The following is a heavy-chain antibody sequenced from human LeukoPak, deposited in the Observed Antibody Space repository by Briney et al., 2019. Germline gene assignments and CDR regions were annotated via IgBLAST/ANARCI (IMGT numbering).Heavy chain of an antibody. CDR3: ARHRAYSSSSPFDY. CDR2: IYYTGST. D-gene: IGHD6-6*01. V-gene: IGHV4-59*08. CDR1: GGPLSSLY. J-gene: IGHJ4*02. Sequence: PSGTPSLTCSVSGGPLSSLYWSWIPQPPGKGLEGIGYIYYTGSTNYNPSLKSRVTMFVDMSKNQFSLRLSSVTAADTAVYYCARHRAYSSSSPFDYWGQGTLVTVSS.